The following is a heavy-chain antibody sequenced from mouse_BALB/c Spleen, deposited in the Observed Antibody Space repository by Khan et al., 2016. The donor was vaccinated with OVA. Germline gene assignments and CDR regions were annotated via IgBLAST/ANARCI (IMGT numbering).Heavy chain of an antibody. CDR2: IWTGGST. J-gene: IGHJ1*01. CDR3: ARYYGDDGWYFDD. Sequence: QVQLKESGPGLVAPSQSLSITCTVSGFSLTSYGVPWVRQPPGKGLEWLGVIWTGGSTNYNSALMSRLSISKDNSKSQVFLKMNSLQTDDTAMYYCARYYGDDGWYFDDWGAGTTVTVSS. V-gene: IGHV2-9*02. D-gene: IGHD2-2*01. CDR1: GFSLTSYG.